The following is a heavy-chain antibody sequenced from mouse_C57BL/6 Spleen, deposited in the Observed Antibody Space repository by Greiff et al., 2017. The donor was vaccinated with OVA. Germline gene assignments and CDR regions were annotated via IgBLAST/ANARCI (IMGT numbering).Heavy chain of an antibody. J-gene: IGHJ1*03. D-gene: IGHD1-1*01. V-gene: IGHV5-9-1*02. CDR1: GFTFSSYA. Sequence: DVKLVESGAGLVKPGGSLKLSCAASGFTFSSYAMSWVRQTPEKRLEWVAYISSGGDYIYYADTVKGRFTISRDNARNTLYLQMSSLKSEDTAMYYCTRAYYYGSPWYFDVWGTGTTVTVSS. CDR2: ISSGGDYI. CDR3: TRAYYYGSPWYFDV.